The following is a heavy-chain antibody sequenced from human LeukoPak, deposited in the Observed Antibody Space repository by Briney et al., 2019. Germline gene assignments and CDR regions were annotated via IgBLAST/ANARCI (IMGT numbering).Heavy chain of an antibody. CDR2: IYYSGST. D-gene: IGHD5-24*01. J-gene: IGHJ4*02. CDR1: NYSINTGYF. V-gene: IGHV4-61*01. Sequence: PSETLSLTCSVSNYSINTGYFWAWLRQPPGKGLEWIGYIYYSGSTNYNPSLKSRVTISVDTSKNQFSLKLSSVTAADTAVYYCARDREEDGYNYVDYWGQGTLVTVSS. CDR3: ARDREEDGYNYVDY.